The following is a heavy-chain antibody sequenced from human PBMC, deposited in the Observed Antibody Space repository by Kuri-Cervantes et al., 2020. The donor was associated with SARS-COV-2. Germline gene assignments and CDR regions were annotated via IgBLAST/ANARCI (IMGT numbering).Heavy chain of an antibody. CDR1: GGSVSDRNSY. CDR3: ARGRDYYDSSGYPDSEYFQH. CDR2: INYSGST. Sequence: GSLRLSCTVSGGSVSDRNSYWTWIRQSPGKGLEWIGEINYSGSTNYNPSLKSRVTISVDTSKNQFSLKLSSVTAADTAVYYCARGRDYYDSSGYPDSEYFQHWGQGTLVTVSS. D-gene: IGHD3-22*01. V-gene: IGHV4-61*01. J-gene: IGHJ1*01.